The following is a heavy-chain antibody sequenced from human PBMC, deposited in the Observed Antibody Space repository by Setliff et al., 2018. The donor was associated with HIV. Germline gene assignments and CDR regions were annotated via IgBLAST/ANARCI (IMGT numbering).Heavy chain of an antibody. J-gene: IGHJ4*02. V-gene: IGHV3-33*01. CDR3: TTGSYYDYVWGSYRYY. CDR2: IWYDGTNE. D-gene: IGHD3-16*02. CDR1: GFTFSNYA. Sequence: PGGSLRLSCAASGFTFSNYAIHWVRQAPGKGLEWVALIWYDGTNEYYADSVKGRFTSSRDNYKNTLYLQMNSLRAEDTAVYYCTTGSYYDYVWGSYRYYWGQGTLVTVSS.